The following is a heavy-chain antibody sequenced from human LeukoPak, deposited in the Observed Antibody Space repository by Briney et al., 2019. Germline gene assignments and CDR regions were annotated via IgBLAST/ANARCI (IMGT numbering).Heavy chain of an antibody. J-gene: IGHJ4*02. CDR3: ARAYSSGWYGDY. V-gene: IGHV3-11*06. D-gene: IGHD6-19*01. Sequence: KSGGSLRLSCAASGFTFSDYYMSWIRQAPGKGLEWVSYISSSSSYTNYADSVKGRFTISRDNAKNSLYLQMNSLRAEDTAVYYCARAYSSGWYGDYWGQGTLVTVSS. CDR2: ISSSSSYT. CDR1: GFTFSDYY.